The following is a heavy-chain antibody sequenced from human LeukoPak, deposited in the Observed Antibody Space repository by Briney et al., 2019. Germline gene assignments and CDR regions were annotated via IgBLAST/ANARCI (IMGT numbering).Heavy chain of an antibody. V-gene: IGHV3-33*01. D-gene: IGHD6-13*01. CDR3: ARGTSGIAAAGYLDS. CDR2: TWYDGSNK. CDR1: GFTFSSYG. J-gene: IGHJ4*02. Sequence: GGSLRLSCAASGFTFSSYGMHWVRQAPGKGLEWVAVTWYDGSNKYYADSVKGRFTISRDNSKNTLYLQLNSLRAEDTATYYCARGTSGIAAAGYLDSWGQGTLVTVSS.